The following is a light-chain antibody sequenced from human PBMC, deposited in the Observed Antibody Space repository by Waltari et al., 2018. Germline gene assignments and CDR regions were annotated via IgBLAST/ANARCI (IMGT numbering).Light chain of an antibody. CDR2: RNN. V-gene: IGLV1-47*01. CDR3: ATWDDSLSGPV. Sequence: HSVLTQPPSASGTPGQRVTISCSGSSSNIGSNYVYWYQQLPGTAPNLLIYRNNPRPSGVPDRFSGSKSGTSASLAISGLRSEDEADYYCATWDDSLSGPVFGGGTKLTVL. J-gene: IGLJ3*02. CDR1: SSNIGSNY.